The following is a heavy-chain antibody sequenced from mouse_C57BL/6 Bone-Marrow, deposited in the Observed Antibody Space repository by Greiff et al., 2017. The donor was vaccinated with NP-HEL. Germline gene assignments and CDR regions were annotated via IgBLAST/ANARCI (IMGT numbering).Heavy chain of an antibody. J-gene: IGHJ4*01. CDR3: TVYYSNYYAMDY. CDR1: GFTFSNYW. V-gene: IGHV6-3*01. Sequence: EVHLVESGGGLVQPGGSMKLSCVASGFTFSNYWMNWVRQSPEKGLEWVAQIRLKSDNYATHYAESVKGRFTISRDDSKSSVYLQMNNLRAEDTEIYYCTVYYSNYYAMDYWGQGTSVTVSS. D-gene: IGHD2-5*01. CDR2: IRLKSDNYAT.